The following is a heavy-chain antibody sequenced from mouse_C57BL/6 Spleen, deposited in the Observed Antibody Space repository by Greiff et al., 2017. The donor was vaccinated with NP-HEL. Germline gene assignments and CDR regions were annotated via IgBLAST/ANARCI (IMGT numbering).Heavy chain of an antibody. CDR2: IYPGDGDT. Sequence: QVQLKESGPELVKPGASVKISCKASGYAFSSSWMNWVKQRPGKGLEWIGRIYPGDGDTNYNGKFKGKATLTADKSSSTAYMQLSSLTSEDSAVYFCASSYGSSWYFDVWGTGTTVTVSS. V-gene: IGHV1-82*01. CDR1: GYAFSSSW. J-gene: IGHJ1*03. CDR3: ASSYGSSWYFDV. D-gene: IGHD1-1*01.